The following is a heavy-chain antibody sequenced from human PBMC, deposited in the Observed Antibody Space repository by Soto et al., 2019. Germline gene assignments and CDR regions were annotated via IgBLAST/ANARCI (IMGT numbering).Heavy chain of an antibody. CDR1: GFTFSSYW. V-gene: IGHV3-7*01. CDR3: ARDRSGITIFGVVITQPYYYYGMDV. CDR2: IKQDGSEK. J-gene: IGHJ6*02. Sequence: GGSLRLSCAASGFTFSSYWMSWVRQAPGKGLEWVANIKQDGSEKYYVDSVKGRFTISRDNAKNSLYLQMNSLRAEDTAVYYCARDRSGITIFGVVITQPYYYYGMDVWGQGTTVTVSS. D-gene: IGHD3-3*01.